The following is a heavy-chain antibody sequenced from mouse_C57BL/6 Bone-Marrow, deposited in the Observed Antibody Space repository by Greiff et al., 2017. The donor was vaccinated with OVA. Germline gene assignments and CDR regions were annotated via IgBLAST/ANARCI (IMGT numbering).Heavy chain of an antibody. CDR2: ISSGSSTI. CDR1: GFTFSDYG. Sequence: EVKVEESGGGLVKPGGSLKLSCAASGFTFSDYGMHWVRQAPEKGLEWVAYISSGSSTIYYAATVKGRFTISRDNAKNTLFLQMTSLRSEETAMYYCEKEQGYAMDYWGQGTSVTVSA. CDR3: EKEQGYAMDY. V-gene: IGHV5-17*01. J-gene: IGHJ4*01.